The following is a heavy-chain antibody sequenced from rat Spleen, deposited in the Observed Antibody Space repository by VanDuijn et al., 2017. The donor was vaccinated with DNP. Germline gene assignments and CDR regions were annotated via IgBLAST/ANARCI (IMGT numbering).Heavy chain of an antibody. J-gene: IGHJ3*01. V-gene: IGHV5-19*01. D-gene: IGHD1-10*01. CDR2: ISPSGDST. Sequence: EVQLVESGGGPVQPGRSLKLSCVASGFTFSNYVMHWIRQAPTKGLEWVASISPSGDSTYYRDSVKGRFIISRNNAKSTLYLQMDSLRSEDTDTYYCATGPITTFAYWGQGTLVTVSS. CDR1: GFTFSNYV. CDR3: ATGPITTFAY.